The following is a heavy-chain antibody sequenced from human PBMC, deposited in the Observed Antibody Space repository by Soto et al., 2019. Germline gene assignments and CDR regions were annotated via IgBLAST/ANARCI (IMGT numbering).Heavy chain of an antibody. Sequence: PSETLSLTCTVSGGSIARSTYYWAWIRQPPGKGLEWIGSIYYSGTTYYNPSLKSRVTISVDTSKNQFSLKLTSVTAADTAVYYCATLYVVVPSAQNWFDPWGQVTPVTVSS. V-gene: IGHV4-39*01. D-gene: IGHD2-2*01. J-gene: IGHJ5*02. CDR2: IYYSGTT. CDR1: GGSIARSTYY. CDR3: ATLYVVVPSAQNWFDP.